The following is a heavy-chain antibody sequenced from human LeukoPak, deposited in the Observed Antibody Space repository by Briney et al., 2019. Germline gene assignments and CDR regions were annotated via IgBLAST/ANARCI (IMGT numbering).Heavy chain of an antibody. CDR3: ARDGYAGDGYSPFDY. D-gene: IGHD5-24*01. V-gene: IGHV3-48*01. CDR1: GFTFSSYS. CDR2: ISSSSSTI. J-gene: IGHJ4*02. Sequence: PGGSLRLSCAASGFTFSSYSMNWVRQAPGKGLEWVSYISSSSSTIYYADSVKGRFTISRDNAKNSLYLQMNSLRAEDTAVYYCARDGYAGDGYSPFDYWGQGTLVTVSS.